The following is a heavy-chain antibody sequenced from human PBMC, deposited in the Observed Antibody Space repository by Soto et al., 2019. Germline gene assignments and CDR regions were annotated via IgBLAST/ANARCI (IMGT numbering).Heavy chain of an antibody. J-gene: IGHJ6*02. CDR1: GFTFTSSA. D-gene: IGHD3-10*01. V-gene: IGHV1-58*01. Sequence: GASVKVSCKASGFTFTSSAVQWVRQARGQRLEWIGWIVVGSGNTNYAQKFQERVTITRDMSTSTAYMELSSLRSEDTAVYYCAADEGSGSYPYYYYYYGMDVWGQGTTVTVS. CDR3: AADEGSGSYPYYYYYYGMDV. CDR2: IVVGSGNT.